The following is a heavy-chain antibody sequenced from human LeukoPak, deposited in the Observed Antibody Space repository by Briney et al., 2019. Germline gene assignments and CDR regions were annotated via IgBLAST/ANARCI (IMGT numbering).Heavy chain of an antibody. Sequence: GASVKVSCKASGGTFITFAISWVRQAPGQGLEWMGRIIPILDITNYAQKFQGRVTITADESTSTAYMELSSLRSEDTALYYCARDLHYYVAMDVWGQGTTVTVSS. CDR3: ARDLHYYVAMDV. CDR1: GGTFITFA. D-gene: IGHD3-10*02. V-gene: IGHV1-69*04. CDR2: IIPILDIT. J-gene: IGHJ6*02.